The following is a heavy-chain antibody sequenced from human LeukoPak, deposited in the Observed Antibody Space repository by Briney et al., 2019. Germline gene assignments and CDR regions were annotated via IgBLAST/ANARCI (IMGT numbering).Heavy chain of an antibody. CDR2: IKQDGSEK. CDR3: ARAHEYYDILTGFSYYFDY. J-gene: IGHJ4*02. D-gene: IGHD3-9*01. CDR1: GFTFSSYW. Sequence: GGSLRLSCAASGFTFSSYWMSWVRQAPGKGLEWVANIKQDGSEKYYVDSVKGRFTISRDNAKNSLYLQMNSLRAEDTAVYYCARAHEYYDILTGFSYYFDYWGQGTLVTVSS. V-gene: IGHV3-7*01.